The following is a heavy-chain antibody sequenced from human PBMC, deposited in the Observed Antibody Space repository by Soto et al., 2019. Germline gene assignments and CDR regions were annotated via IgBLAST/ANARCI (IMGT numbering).Heavy chain of an antibody. CDR1: GYTFTGYY. CDR2: INPNSGGT. J-gene: IGHJ6*02. V-gene: IGHV1-2*04. Sequence: SCKASGYTFTGYYMHWVRQAPGQGLEWMGWINPNSGGTNYAQKFQGWVTMTRDTSISTAYMELSRLRSDDTAVYYCARMGSIFGVVMESYGMDVWGQGTTVTSP. D-gene: IGHD3-3*01. CDR3: ARMGSIFGVVMESYGMDV.